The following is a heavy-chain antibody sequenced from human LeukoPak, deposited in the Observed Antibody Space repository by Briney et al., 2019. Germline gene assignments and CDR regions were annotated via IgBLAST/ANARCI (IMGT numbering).Heavy chain of an antibody. CDR1: GFTFSSYG. Sequence: GGSLRLPCAASGFTFSSYGMHWVRQAPGKGLEWVAVISYDGSNKYYADSVKGRFTISRDNSKNTLYLQMNSLRAEDTAVYYCAKIAAAGTDYWGQGTLVTVSS. V-gene: IGHV3-30*18. J-gene: IGHJ4*02. CDR3: AKIAAAGTDY. D-gene: IGHD6-13*01. CDR2: ISYDGSNK.